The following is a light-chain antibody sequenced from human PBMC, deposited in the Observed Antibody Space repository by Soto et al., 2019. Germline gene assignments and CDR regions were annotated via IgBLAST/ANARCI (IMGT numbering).Light chain of an antibody. V-gene: IGKV1D-16*01. CDR2: IAS. CDR3: QHYNSYSEA. Sequence: DIQMTQSPSSLSASVGDSVTITCRASQDINSWLTWYQQKPGKATKVLIYIASRLQIGVPSRFSGRGSGTEFTLTISSLQPDDFATYYCQHYNSYSEAVGQGTKVDIK. CDR1: QDINSW. J-gene: IGKJ1*01.